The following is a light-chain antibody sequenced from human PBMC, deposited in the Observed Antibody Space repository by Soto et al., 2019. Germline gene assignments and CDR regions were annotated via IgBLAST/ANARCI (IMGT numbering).Light chain of an antibody. CDR2: GAS. CDR3: QQYNNWWT. V-gene: IGKV3-15*01. CDR1: QSVSNN. Sequence: EIVMTQSPATLYVSPGERATLSCRASQSVSNNLAWYQKKPGQAPRLLIYGASTRATGIPARFSGSGSGTEFTLTISSLQSEDFAFYYCQQYNNWWTFGQGTRVEIK. J-gene: IGKJ1*01.